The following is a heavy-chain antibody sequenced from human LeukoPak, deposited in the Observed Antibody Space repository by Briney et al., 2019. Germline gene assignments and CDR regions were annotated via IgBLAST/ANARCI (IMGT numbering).Heavy chain of an antibody. D-gene: IGHD3-9*01. J-gene: IGHJ4*02. V-gene: IGHV1-2*02. Sequence: ASVKVSCKASGYIFTTYFIHWVRQAPGQGLEWMGWINPNNGDTNHVQKFQGRVTMTRDTSISTAYMELTRLRSDDTAVYYCAREGGYDILTGYQDYWGQGTLVIVSS. CDR2: INPNNGDT. CDR1: GYIFTTYF. CDR3: AREGGYDILTGYQDY.